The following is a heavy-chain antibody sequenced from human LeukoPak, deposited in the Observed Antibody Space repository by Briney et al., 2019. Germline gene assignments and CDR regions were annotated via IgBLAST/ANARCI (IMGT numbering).Heavy chain of an antibody. CDR1: GGSISSYY. V-gene: IGHV4-59*01. Sequence: SETLSLTCTGSGGSISSYYWSWIRQPPGEGLEGSGYIYYSWSNNYIPSLKSRVAISVDTSKTQFSLKLSSVNAADTAVYYCARSRGYCSGGSCYQFGVNQPTPFDYWGQGTLVTVSS. D-gene: IGHD2-15*01. CDR2: IYYSWSN. CDR3: ARSRGYCSGGSCYQFGVNQPTPFDY. J-gene: IGHJ4*02.